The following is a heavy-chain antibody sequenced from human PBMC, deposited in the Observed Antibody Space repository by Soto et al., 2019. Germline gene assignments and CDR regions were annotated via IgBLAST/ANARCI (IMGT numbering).Heavy chain of an antibody. J-gene: IGHJ6*02. CDR3: ANDPYYYYYGMDV. V-gene: IGHV3-30*18. CDR2: ISYDGSNK. CDR1: GFAFSSYG. Sequence: QVQLVESGGGVVQPGRSLRLSCAASGFAFSSYGMHWVGQAPGKGLEWVAVISYDGSNKYYADSVKGRFTISRDNSKNTLYLQMNSLRAEDTAVYYCANDPYYYYYGMDVWGQGTTDTVSS.